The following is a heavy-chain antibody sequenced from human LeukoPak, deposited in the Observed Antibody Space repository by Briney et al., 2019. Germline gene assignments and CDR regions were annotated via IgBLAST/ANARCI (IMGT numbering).Heavy chain of an antibody. J-gene: IGHJ4*02. Sequence: PSETLSLTCAVYGGSFSGYYWSWIRQPPGKGLEWIGEINHSGSTNYNPSLKSRVTISVDTSKNQFSLKLSSVTAADTAVYYCAWGRYNPRFDYWGQGTLVTVSS. CDR2: INHSGST. D-gene: IGHD5-24*01. CDR1: GGSFSGYY. V-gene: IGHV4-34*01. CDR3: AWGRYNPRFDY.